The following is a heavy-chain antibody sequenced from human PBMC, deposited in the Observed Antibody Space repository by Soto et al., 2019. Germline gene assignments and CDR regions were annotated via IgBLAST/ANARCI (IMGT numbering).Heavy chain of an antibody. V-gene: IGHV4-34*01. J-gene: IGHJ6*02. D-gene: IGHD3-10*01. Sequence: PSETLSLTCAVYGGSFSGYYWSWIRQPPGKGLEWIGEINHSGSTNYNPSLKSRVTISVGTSKNQFSLKLSSVTAADTAVYYCARARGGLWFGDSGYYYGMDVWGQGTTVTVS. CDR1: GGSFSGYY. CDR3: ARARGGLWFGDSGYYYGMDV. CDR2: INHSGST.